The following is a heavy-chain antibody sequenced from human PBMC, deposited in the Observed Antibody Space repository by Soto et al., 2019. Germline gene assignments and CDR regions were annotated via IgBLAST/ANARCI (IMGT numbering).Heavy chain of an antibody. V-gene: IGHV6-1*01. J-gene: IGHJ4*02. Sequence: TLSLTCTVSGGSISSYYWNWVRQSPSRGLEWLGRTYYRSKWYNDYAVSVKSRITINPDTSKNQFSLQLNSVTPEDTAVYYCAREAGGYFDYWGQGTLVTVSS. CDR3: AREAGGYFDY. D-gene: IGHD6-25*01. CDR1: GGSISSYY. CDR2: TYYRSKWYN.